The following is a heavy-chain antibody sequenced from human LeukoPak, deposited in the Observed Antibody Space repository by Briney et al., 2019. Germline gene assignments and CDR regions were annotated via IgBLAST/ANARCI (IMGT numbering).Heavy chain of an antibody. D-gene: IGHD3-9*01. CDR1: GYTSTGYY. J-gene: IGHJ4*02. Sequence: ASVKVSCKASGYTSTGYYMHWVRQAPGQGLEWMGRINPNSGGTNYAQKFQGRVTMTRDTSISTAYMELSRLRSDDTAVYYCARWYYDILTGYYHFDYWGQGTLVTVSS. CDR3: ARWYYDILTGYYHFDY. CDR2: INPNSGGT. V-gene: IGHV1-2*06.